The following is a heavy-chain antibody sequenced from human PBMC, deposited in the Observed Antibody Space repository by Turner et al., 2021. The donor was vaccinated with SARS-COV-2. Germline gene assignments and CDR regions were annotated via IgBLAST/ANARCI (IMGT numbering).Heavy chain of an antibody. V-gene: IGHV3-33*01. CDR3: ARGDGYFASGSPVDY. CDR2: IWYDGSNK. J-gene: IGHJ4*02. CDR1: GFTFSSYG. D-gene: IGHD3-10*01. Sequence: QVQLVESGGGVVQPGRSLRLSCAASGFTFSSYGMHWVRQAPGKGLELVAVIWYDGSNKYYADSVKGRFTISRNNSKYTLYLQMNSLTEGDTAVYFCARGDGYFASGSPVDYWGQGTRVTVSS.